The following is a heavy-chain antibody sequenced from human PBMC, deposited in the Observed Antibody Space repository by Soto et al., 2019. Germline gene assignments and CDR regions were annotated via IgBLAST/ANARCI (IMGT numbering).Heavy chain of an antibody. J-gene: IGHJ6*02. D-gene: IGHD1-26*01. CDR3: AKEGGNQYYYYAMAV. CDR1: GDSFSSNSAA. Sequence: PSQTLSLTCAISGDSFSSNSAALSWIRQSPSRGLEWLGRTFYRSKWYNDYAVSVKGRITINPDTSKNQFSLQLNSVTPEDTAVYYCAKEGGNQYYYYAMAVWGQGTTVTVSS. V-gene: IGHV6-1*01. CDR2: TFYRSKWYN.